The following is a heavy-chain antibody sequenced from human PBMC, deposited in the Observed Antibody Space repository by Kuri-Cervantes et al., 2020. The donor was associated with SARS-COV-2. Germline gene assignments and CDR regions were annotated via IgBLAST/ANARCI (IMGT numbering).Heavy chain of an antibody. CDR3: ARDQKIYESTGQFDF. V-gene: IGHV3-21*01. CDR1: GFTFSDYT. CDR2: ISSSTTSI. Sequence: GGSLRLSCAASGFTFSDYTMNWVRRAPEKGLEWVSSISSSTTSIYYADSVRGRFTISRDNAKNSLYLQMDSLRAEDSAVYYCARDQKIYESTGQFDFWGQGTLVTVSS. J-gene: IGHJ4*02. D-gene: IGHD2-8*02.